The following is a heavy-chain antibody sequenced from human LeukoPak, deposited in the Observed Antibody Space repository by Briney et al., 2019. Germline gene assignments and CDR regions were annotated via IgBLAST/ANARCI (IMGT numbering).Heavy chain of an antibody. Sequence: PSETLSLTCSVSGDSINSYYWSWIRQPPGKGLEWIGYIYHSGSTNYNPSLKSRVTISVDTSKNQFSLRLTSVTAADTAVYYCARALRQQLVTGWLDPWGQGTLVTVSS. CDR1: GDSINSYY. J-gene: IGHJ5*02. D-gene: IGHD6-13*01. V-gene: IGHV4-59*01. CDR2: IYHSGST. CDR3: ARALRQQLVTGWLDP.